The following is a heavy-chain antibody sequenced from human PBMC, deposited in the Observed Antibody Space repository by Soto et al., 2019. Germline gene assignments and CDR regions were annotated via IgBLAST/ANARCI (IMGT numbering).Heavy chain of an antibody. Sequence: SSVKVSCKASGGTFSSYAISWVRQAPGQGLEWMGGIIPIFGTANYAQKFQGRVTITADKSTSTAYMELSSLRSEDTAVYYCARDLIDCNNGVCYPLFDYWGQGTLVTVSS. J-gene: IGHJ4*02. D-gene: IGHD2-8*01. CDR3: ARDLIDCNNGVCYPLFDY. V-gene: IGHV1-69*06. CDR2: IIPIFGTA. CDR1: GGTFSSYA.